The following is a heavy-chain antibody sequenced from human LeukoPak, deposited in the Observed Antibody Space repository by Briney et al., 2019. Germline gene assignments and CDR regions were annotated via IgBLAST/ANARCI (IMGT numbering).Heavy chain of an antibody. CDR1: GFTFTSYW. CDR3: ARAHITYDSSGDYYVDWFDR. Sequence: PGGSLRLSCAASGFTFTSYWMSWVRQAPGKGLEWVANIKQDGSEKYYVDSVKGRFTISRDNAKNSLYLQMNSLRAEDTAVYYCARAHITYDSSGDYYVDWFDRWGQGTLVTVSS. V-gene: IGHV3-7*01. J-gene: IGHJ5*02. D-gene: IGHD3-22*01. CDR2: IKQDGSEK.